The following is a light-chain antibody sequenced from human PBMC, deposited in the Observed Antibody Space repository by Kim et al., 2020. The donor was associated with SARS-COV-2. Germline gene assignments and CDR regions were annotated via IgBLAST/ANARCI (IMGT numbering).Light chain of an antibody. Sequence: SYELTQPPSVSVSPGQTASIPCSGDNLGSKYTCWYQQKPGQSPILVIYQDRKRSSGIPERFSGSNSGNTATLTISGTQALDEADYYCQAWDSSTHVVFGGGTQLTVL. CDR1: NLGSKY. V-gene: IGLV3-1*01. CDR2: QDR. J-gene: IGLJ2*01. CDR3: QAWDSSTHVV.